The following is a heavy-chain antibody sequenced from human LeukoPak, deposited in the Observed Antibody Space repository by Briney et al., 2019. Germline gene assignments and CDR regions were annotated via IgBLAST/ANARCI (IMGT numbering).Heavy chain of an antibody. J-gene: IGHJ4*02. CDR1: GYTFTSYG. CDR2: ISAYNGNT. D-gene: IGHD1-26*01. CDR3: ARQSERWELLIRD. V-gene: IGHV1-18*01. Sequence: GASVKVSCKASGYTFTSYGISWVRQASGQELEWMGWISAYNGNTNYAQKLQGRVTMTTDTSTSTAYMELRSLRSDDTAVYYCARQSERWELLIRDWGQGTLVTVSS.